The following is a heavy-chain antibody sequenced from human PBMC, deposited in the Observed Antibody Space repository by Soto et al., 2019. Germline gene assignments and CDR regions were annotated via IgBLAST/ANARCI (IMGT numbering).Heavy chain of an antibody. Sequence: YATTSLRRHVAGGSRMGLVDYWGRLRQPPGKGLEWIGSIYYSGSTYYNPSLKSRVTISVDTSKNQFSLKLSSVTAADTAVYYCARHASRYSSSFFDYWGQRTPVLGSS. CDR2: IYYSGST. CDR1: GGSRMGLVDY. J-gene: IGHJ4*02. CDR3: ARHASRYSSSFFDY. V-gene: IGHV4-39*01. D-gene: IGHD6-6*01.